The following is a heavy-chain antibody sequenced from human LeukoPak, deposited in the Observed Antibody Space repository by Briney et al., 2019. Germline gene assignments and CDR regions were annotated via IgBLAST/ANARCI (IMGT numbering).Heavy chain of an antibody. CDR2: IIPIFGTA. D-gene: IGHD5-24*01. CDR3: ARALEMATNSFDY. J-gene: IGHJ5*01. V-gene: IGHV1-69*13. Sequence: ASVKVSCKASGGTFSSYAISWVRQAPGQGLEWMGEIIPIFGTANYAQKFQGRVTITADESTSTAYMELSSLRSEDTAVYYCARALEMATNSFDYWGQGTLVTVSS. CDR1: GGTFSSYA.